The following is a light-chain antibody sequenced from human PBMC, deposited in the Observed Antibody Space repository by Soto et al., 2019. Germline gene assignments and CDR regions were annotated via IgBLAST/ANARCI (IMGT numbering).Light chain of an antibody. Sequence: EIVLTQSPGTLSSSPGERATLSCRASQSVSSSYLAWYQQKPGQAPRLLIYGASSRATGIPDRFSGSGSGTDFTLTISRLEPEDFAVYYCQHYGSLVLTCGGGTKVEIK. J-gene: IGKJ4*01. CDR1: QSVSSSY. CDR3: QHYGSLVLT. V-gene: IGKV3-20*01. CDR2: GAS.